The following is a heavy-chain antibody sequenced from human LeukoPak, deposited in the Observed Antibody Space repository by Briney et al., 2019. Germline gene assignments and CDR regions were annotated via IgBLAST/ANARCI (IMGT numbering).Heavy chain of an antibody. CDR2: INSDATSA. CDR3: ARDKRYCSGGSCYVDSLGY. J-gene: IGHJ4*02. D-gene: IGHD2-15*01. Sequence: GGSLRLSCAASGFTFSSYWMHWVRQAPGKGLVGVSRINSDATSANYADSVKGRFTISRDNSKNTLYLQMNSLRAEDTAVYYCARDKRYCSGGSCYVDSLGYWGQGTLVTVSS. V-gene: IGHV3-74*01. CDR1: GFTFSSYW.